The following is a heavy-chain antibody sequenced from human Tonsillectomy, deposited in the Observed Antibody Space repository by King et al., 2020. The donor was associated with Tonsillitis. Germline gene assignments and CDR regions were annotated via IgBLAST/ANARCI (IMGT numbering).Heavy chain of an antibody. D-gene: IGHD2-21*01. CDR1: GFTFSSYA. CDR3: AKRAGGSVVAPRRAFFDY. J-gene: IGHJ4*02. CDR2: IYSGGSST. V-gene: IGHV3-23*03. Sequence: VQLVESGGGLVQPGGSLRLSCAASGFTFSSYAMSWVRQAPGKGLEWVSVIYSGGSSTYYADSVKGRFTISRDNSKNTLYLQMNSLRAEDTAVYYCAKRAGGSVVAPRRAFFDYWGQGTLVTVSS.